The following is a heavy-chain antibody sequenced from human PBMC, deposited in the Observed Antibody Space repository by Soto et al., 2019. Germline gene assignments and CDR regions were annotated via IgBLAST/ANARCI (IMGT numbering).Heavy chain of an antibody. Sequence: GGSLRLSCAGSGFRFSGSALHWVRQASRKGLEWVGRIRSKANNYATAYAASVKGRFTISRDDSKNTAYLQMNSLRAEDTAVYYCARDSVLRGVIAPTSGIYYYYGMDVWGQGTTVTVSS. CDR1: GFRFSGSA. CDR2: IRSKANNYAT. V-gene: IGHV3-73*01. J-gene: IGHJ6*02. D-gene: IGHD3-10*01. CDR3: ARDSVLRGVIAPTSGIYYYYGMDV.